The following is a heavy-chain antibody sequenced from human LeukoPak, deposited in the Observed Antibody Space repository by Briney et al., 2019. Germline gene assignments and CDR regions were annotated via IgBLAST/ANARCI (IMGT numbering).Heavy chain of an antibody. CDR3: ARGITIFAGYYYYYYMDV. Sequence: SETLSLTCTVSGGSISSGSYYWSWIRQPAGKGLEWIGRIYTSGSTNYNPSLKSRVTISVDTSKNQFSLKLSSVTAADTAVYYCARGITIFAGYYYYYYMDVWGKGTTVTVSS. CDR1: GGSISSGSYY. V-gene: IGHV4-61*02. J-gene: IGHJ6*03. CDR2: IYTSGST. D-gene: IGHD3-3*01.